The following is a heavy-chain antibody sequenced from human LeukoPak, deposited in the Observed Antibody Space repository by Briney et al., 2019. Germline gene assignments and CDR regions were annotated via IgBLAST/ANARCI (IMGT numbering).Heavy chain of an antibody. CDR1: GFTFSGYA. V-gene: IGHV3-23*01. J-gene: IGHJ4*02. CDR3: SKVSTSFWYYYDGSGYLY. D-gene: IGHD3-22*01. Sequence: PGGSLRLSCAASGFTFSGYAMSWGRKAPAQGMERVSIISGKDGSTYYADSVKGRFTISRDNSKTTLYLQMNSLRAEDTAVYYCSKVSTSFWYYYDGSGYLYWGQGTLVIVSS. CDR2: ISGKDGST.